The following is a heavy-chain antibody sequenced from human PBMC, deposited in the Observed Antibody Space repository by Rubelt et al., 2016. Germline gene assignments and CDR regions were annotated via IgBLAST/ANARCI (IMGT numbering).Heavy chain of an antibody. Sequence: QLQLQESGPGLVKPSETLSLTCTVSGGSISSSSYYWGWIRQPPGKGLEWIGSVSCSGSTYYNPSLKSRVTISVDTSKNQFSLKLSSVTAADTAVYYCARRDEDYYDSSGADYWGQGTLVTVSS. CDR1: GGSISSSSYY. J-gene: IGHJ4*02. CDR2: VSCSGST. V-gene: IGHV4-39*01. CDR3: ARRDEDYYDSSGADY. D-gene: IGHD3-22*01.